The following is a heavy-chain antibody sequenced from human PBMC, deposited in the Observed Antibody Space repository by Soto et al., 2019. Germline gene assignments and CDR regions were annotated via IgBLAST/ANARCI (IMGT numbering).Heavy chain of an antibody. CDR1: GNTFTRYA. CDR3: ARGYYDTWSGLSSTPFDSFHM. CDR2: INGGNGNT. V-gene: IGHV1-3*01. D-gene: IGHD3-3*01. J-gene: IGHJ3*02. Sequence: ASVKVSCKASGNTFTRYAIYWVRQAPGQMFEWMGWINGGNGNTKYSQKFQGRVTITRDTSASTAYMDLSSLRYEDTAVYYCARGYYDTWSGLSSTPFDSFHMWGQGTMVTVSS.